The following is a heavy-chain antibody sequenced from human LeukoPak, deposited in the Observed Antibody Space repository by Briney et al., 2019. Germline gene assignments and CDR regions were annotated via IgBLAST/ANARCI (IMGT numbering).Heavy chain of an antibody. CDR2: ISGSGGST. J-gene: IGHJ4*02. CDR3: AKAPVTTCSGAYCYPFDY. V-gene: IGHV3-23*01. Sequence: GGSLRLSCAASGSTFSSYGMSWVRQAPGKGLEWVSAISGSGGSTYYADSVKGRFTISRDSSKNTLYLQMNRLRAEDAAVYYCAKAPVTTCSGAYCYPFDYWGQGTLVTVSS. D-gene: IGHD2-21*01. CDR1: GSTFSSYG.